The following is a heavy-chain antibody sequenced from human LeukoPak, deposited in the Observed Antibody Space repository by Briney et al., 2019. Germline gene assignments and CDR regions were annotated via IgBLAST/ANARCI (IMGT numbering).Heavy chain of an antibody. CDR1: GYRLSAVS. J-gene: IGHJ4*02. CDR2: FEPEDGAT. D-gene: IGHD3-3*01. CDR3: MIDYFDWASSRSGNYF. Sequence: ASVKVSCKVSGYRLSAVSMHWVRQAPGKGLEWMGGFEPEDGATIYAERFQGRITMTEDTSTDTAYMDLSRLTFEGTAVYYCMIDYFDWASSRSGNYFWGQGTLVTVSS. V-gene: IGHV1-24*01.